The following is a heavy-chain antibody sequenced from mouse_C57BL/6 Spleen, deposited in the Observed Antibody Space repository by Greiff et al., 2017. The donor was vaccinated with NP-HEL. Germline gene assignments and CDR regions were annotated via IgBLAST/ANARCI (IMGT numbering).Heavy chain of an antibody. CDR2: ISYDGSN. J-gene: IGHJ4*01. CDR3: ARRELLFMDY. V-gene: IGHV3-6*01. Sequence: EVHLVESGPGLVKPSQSLSLTCSVTGYSITSGYYWNWIRQFPGNKLEWMGYISYDGSNNYNPSLKNRISITRDTSKNQFFLKLNSVTTEDTATYYCARRELLFMDYWGQGTSVTVSS. D-gene: IGHD2-1*01. CDR1: GYSITSGYY.